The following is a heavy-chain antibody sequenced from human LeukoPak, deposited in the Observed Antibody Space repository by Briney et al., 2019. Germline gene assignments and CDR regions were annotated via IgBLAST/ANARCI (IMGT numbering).Heavy chain of an antibody. J-gene: IGHJ4*02. V-gene: IGHV3-23*01. CDR1: GGSISSYY. D-gene: IGHD3-22*01. CDR2: ISGSGGST. CDR3: AKDLSWSGVASYYYDSSGYYGY. Sequence: PSETLSLTCTVSGGSISSYYWSWVRQAPGKGLEWVSAISGSGGSTYYADSVKGRFTISRDNSKNTLYLQMNSLRAEDTAVYYCAKDLSWSGVASYYYDSSGYYGYWGQGTLVTVSS.